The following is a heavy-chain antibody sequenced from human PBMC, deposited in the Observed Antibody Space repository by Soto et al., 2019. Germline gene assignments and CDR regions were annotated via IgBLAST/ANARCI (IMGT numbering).Heavy chain of an antibody. J-gene: IGHJ5*02. CDR1: GFTFSSYG. V-gene: IGHV3-23*01. CDR2: ISGSGGST. Sequence: EVQLLESGGGLVQPGGSLRLSCAASGFTFSSYGMSWVRQAPGKGLEWVSAISGSGGSTYYADSVKGRFTISRDNSKNTLYLQMNSLRAEDTAVYYCAKDEDIDDYGDLGWFDPWGQGTLVTVSS. CDR3: AKDEDIDDYGDLGWFDP. D-gene: IGHD4-17*01.